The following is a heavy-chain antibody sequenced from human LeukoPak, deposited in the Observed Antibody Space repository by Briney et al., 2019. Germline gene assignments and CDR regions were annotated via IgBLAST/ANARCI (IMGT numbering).Heavy chain of an antibody. J-gene: IGHJ3*02. CDR3: ARKPQWPHSHAFDI. D-gene: IGHD6-19*01. CDR2: INHSGST. CDR1: GGSFSGYY. V-gene: IGHV4-34*01. Sequence: TETLSLTCAVYGGSFSGYYWSWIRQPPGKGLEWIGEINHSGSTNYTPSLKSRVTISVDTSKNQFSLKVSSVTAADTAVYYCARKPQWPHSHAFDIWGQGTMVTVSS.